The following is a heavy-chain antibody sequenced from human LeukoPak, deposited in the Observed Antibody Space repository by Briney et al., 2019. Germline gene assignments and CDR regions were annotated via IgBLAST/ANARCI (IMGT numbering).Heavy chain of an antibody. CDR1: GYTFTGYY. CDR3: ARGVGSGWYNWFDP. D-gene: IGHD6-19*01. CDR2: INPNSGGT. V-gene: IGHV1-2*02. J-gene: IGHJ5*02. Sequence: ASVKVSCKASGYTFTGYYMHWVRQAPGQGLEWMGWINPNSGGTNYAQKFQGRVTMTRDTSISTAYMELSRLRSDDKAVYYCARGVGSGWYNWFDPWGQGTLVTVSS.